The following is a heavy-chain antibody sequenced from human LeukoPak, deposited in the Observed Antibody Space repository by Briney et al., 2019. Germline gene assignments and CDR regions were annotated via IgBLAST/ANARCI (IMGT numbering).Heavy chain of an antibody. Sequence: SETLSLTCAVYGGSFSGYYWSWIRQPPGKGLEWIGEINHSGSTNYNPSLKSRVTISVDTSKNQFSLKLSSVTAADTAVYYCARDSRWELYSNPNYWGQGTLVTISS. D-gene: IGHD1-26*01. V-gene: IGHV4-34*01. CDR3: ARDSRWELYSNPNY. CDR1: GGSFSGYY. CDR2: INHSGST. J-gene: IGHJ4*02.